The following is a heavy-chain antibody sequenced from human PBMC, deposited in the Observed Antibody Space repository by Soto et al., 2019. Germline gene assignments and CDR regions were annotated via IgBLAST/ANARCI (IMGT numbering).Heavy chain of an antibody. CDR2: IIPIFGTA. J-gene: IGHJ3*02. CDR3: AANSSGYYLDAFDI. D-gene: IGHD3-22*01. CDR1: GGTFSSYA. V-gene: IGHV1-69*13. Sequence: SVKVSCKASGGTFSSYAISWVRQAPGQGLEWMGGIIPIFGTANYAQKFQGRVTITADESTSTAYMELSSLRSEDTAVYYCAANSSGYYLDAFDIWGQGTMVTVSS.